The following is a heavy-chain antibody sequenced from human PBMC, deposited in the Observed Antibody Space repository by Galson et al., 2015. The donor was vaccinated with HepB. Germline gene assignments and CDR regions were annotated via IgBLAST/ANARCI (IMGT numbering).Heavy chain of an antibody. D-gene: IGHD4-23*01. Sequence: SLRLSCAASGFTFSSYVMSWVRQAPGKGLEWVSVISGSGTSTYYADSVKGRFTISRDNSKNTLYLQMNSLRAEDTAVYYYVKDLGGNTLYSYMDVWFKVTTVTVSS. CDR2: ISGSGTST. V-gene: IGHV3-23*01. J-gene: IGHJ6*03. CDR1: GFTFSSYV. CDR3: VKDLGGNTLYSYMDV.